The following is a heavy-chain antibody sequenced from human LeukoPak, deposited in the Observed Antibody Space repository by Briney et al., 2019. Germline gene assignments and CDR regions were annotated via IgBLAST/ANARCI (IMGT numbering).Heavy chain of an antibody. J-gene: IGHJ4*02. V-gene: IGHV3-30-3*01. CDR1: GFTFSSYA. CDR2: ISYDGSNK. CDR3: ARGLATAAAY. D-gene: IGHD6-13*01. Sequence: GGSLRLSCAASGFTFSSYAMHWVRQAPGKGLEWVAVISYDGSNKYYADSVKGRFTISRDNTKNTLYLQMNSLRAEDTALYYCARGLATAAAYWGQGTLVTVSS.